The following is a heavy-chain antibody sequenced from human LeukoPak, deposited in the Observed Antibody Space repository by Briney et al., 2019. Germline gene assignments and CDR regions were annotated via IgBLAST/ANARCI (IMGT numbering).Heavy chain of an antibody. Sequence: VASVKVSCKASGGTFSSYAISWVRQAPGQGLEWMGRIIPILGIANYAQKFQGRVTITADKSTSTAYMELSSLRSEDTAVYYCATEMSGPYVAEDAFDIWGQGTMVTVSS. J-gene: IGHJ3*02. CDR2: IIPILGIA. D-gene: IGHD3-10*02. V-gene: IGHV1-69*04. CDR3: ATEMSGPYVAEDAFDI. CDR1: GGTFSSYA.